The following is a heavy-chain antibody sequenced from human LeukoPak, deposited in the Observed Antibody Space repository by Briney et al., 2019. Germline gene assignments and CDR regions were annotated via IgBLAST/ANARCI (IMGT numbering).Heavy chain of an antibody. Sequence: GGSLRLSCAASGFTFSSYAMSWVRQAPGKGLEWVSAISGSGGSTYYADSVKGRFTISRDNSKNTLYLQMNSLRAEDTAVYYCAKGNGDYVRWYYFDYWGQGTLVTVSS. CDR3: AKGNGDYVRWYYFDY. CDR2: ISGSGGST. J-gene: IGHJ4*02. CDR1: GFTFSSYA. V-gene: IGHV3-23*01. D-gene: IGHD4-17*01.